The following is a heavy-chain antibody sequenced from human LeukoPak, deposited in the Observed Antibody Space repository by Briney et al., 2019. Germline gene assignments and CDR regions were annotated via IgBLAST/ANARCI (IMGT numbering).Heavy chain of an antibody. D-gene: IGHD6-6*01. CDR2: INHSGST. V-gene: IGHV4-39*07. CDR3: ARRGKAARRPFDY. Sequence: PSETLSLTCTVSGGSISSGSYYWSWIRQPPGKGLEWIGEINHSGSTNYNPSLKSRVTISVDTSENQFSLKLSSVTAADTAVYYCARRGKAARRPFDYWGQGTLVTVSS. J-gene: IGHJ4*02. CDR1: GGSISSGSYY.